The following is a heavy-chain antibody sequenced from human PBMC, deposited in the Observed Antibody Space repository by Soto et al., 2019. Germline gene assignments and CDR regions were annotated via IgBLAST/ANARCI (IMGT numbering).Heavy chain of an antibody. J-gene: IGHJ4*02. D-gene: IGHD2-15*01. Sequence: PGGSLRLSCAASGFTFSSYAMSWVRQAPGKGLEWVSAISGSGGSTYYADSVKGRFTISRDNAKNTLYLQMNSLRAEDTAVYYCARVYCSGGSCYHHDQWGQGTPVTVSS. CDR1: GFTFSSYA. V-gene: IGHV3-23*01. CDR2: ISGSGGST. CDR3: ARVYCSGGSCYHHDQ.